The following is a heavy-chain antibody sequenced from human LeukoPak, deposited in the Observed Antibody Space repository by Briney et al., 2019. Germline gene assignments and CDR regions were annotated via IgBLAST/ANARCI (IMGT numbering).Heavy chain of an antibody. Sequence: PSETLSLTCTVSGGSISGWYWSWIRQPPGKGLEWIGNIYGSGSTNYNPSLKSRVTISADTSKTQFSLKLTSVTAADTAVSYCARETSLMGYSGGLGFNYWGQGTLVTVAS. V-gene: IGHV4-59*01. D-gene: IGHD5-12*01. J-gene: IGHJ4*02. CDR1: GGSISGWY. CDR3: ARETSLMGYSGGLGFNY. CDR2: IYGSGST.